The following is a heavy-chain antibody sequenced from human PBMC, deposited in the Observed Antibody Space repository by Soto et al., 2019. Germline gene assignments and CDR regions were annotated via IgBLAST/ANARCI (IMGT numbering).Heavy chain of an antibody. V-gene: IGHV1-2*02. CDR3: WRGRRWSATTKRLGS. CDR2: VNPNRGGT. CDR1: GYTFTGYY. D-gene: IGHD3-16*01. J-gene: IGHJ4*02. Sequence: ASGKVSCKASGYTFTGYYMHWVLQAPGQGVEWMGWVNPNRGGTNYAHKFQGRVTMTRDKSISTACMELSRLRSDEKAANYRWRGRRWSATTKRLGSWGQGTPAPVS.